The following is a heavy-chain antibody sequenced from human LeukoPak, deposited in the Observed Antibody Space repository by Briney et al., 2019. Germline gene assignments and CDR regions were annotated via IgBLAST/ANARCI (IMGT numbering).Heavy chain of an antibody. CDR2: ISSSSSTI. D-gene: IGHD3-16*02. CDR3: AKLNRGITFGGVITDY. CDR1: GFTFSSYS. V-gene: IGHV3-48*01. Sequence: GGSLRLSCAASGFTFSSYSMNWVRQAPGKGLEWVSYISSSSSTIYYADSVKGRFTISRDNAKNSLYLQMNSLRAEDTAVYYCAKLNRGITFGGVITDYWGQGTLVTVSS. J-gene: IGHJ4*02.